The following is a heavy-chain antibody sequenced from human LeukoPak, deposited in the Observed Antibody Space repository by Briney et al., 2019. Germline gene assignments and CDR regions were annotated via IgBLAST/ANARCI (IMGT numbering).Heavy chain of an antibody. CDR2: IYHSGST. CDR3: ARERHSGWYEFDY. CDR1: GGSISSSNW. J-gene: IGHJ4*02. D-gene: IGHD6-19*01. V-gene: IGHV4-4*02. Sequence: SGTLSLTCAVSGGSISSSNWWSWVRQPPGKGLEWIGEIYHSGSTNYNPSLKSRVTISVDKSKNQFSLKLSSVTAADTAVYYCARERHSGWYEFDYWGQGTLVTVSS.